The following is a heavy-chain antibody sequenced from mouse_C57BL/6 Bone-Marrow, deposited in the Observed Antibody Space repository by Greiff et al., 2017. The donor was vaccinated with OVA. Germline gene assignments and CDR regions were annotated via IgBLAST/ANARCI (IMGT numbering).Heavy chain of an antibody. D-gene: IGHD2-4*01. J-gene: IGHJ2*01. Sequence: QVQLQQSGAELVRPGASVKLSCKASGYTFTDYYINWVKQRPGQGLEWIARIYPGSGNTYYNEKFKGKATLTAEKSSSTAYMQLSSLTSEDAAVYFCARAPIYYDSFDYWGQGTTLTVSS. CDR3: ARAPIYYDSFDY. CDR2: IYPGSGNT. CDR1: GYTFTDYY. V-gene: IGHV1-76*01.